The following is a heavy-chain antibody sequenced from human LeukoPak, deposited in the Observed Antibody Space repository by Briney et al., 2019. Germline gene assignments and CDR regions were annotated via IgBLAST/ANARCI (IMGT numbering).Heavy chain of an antibody. CDR1: GYTFTSYY. D-gene: IGHD2-15*01. Sequence: ASVKVSCKASGYTFTSYYMHWVRQPPGQGLEWMGIINTSGGSTSYAQKFQGRVTMTRDTSTSTVYMELSSLRTEDTAVYYCARGGRVVAASTDYWGQGTLVTVSS. CDR3: ARGGRVVAASTDY. CDR2: INTSGGST. V-gene: IGHV1-46*01. J-gene: IGHJ4*01.